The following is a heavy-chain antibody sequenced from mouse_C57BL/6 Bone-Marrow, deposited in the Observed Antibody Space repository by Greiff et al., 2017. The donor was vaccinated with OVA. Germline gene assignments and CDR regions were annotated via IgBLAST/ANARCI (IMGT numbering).Heavy chain of an antibody. V-gene: IGHV1-69*01. CDR3: AREGGTALSWFAY. Sequence: QVQLQQSGAELVMPGASVKLSCKASGYTFTSYWMHWVKQRPGQGLEWIGEIDPSDSYTNYNQKFKGKSTLTVDKSSSTAYMQLSSLTSEDSAVYYWAREGGTALSWFAYWGQGTLVTVSA. CDR2: IDPSDSYT. J-gene: IGHJ3*01. D-gene: IGHD3-1*01. CDR1: GYTFTSYW.